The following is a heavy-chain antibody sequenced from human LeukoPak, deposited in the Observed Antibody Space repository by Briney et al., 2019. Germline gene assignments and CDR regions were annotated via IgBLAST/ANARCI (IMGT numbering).Heavy chain of an antibody. CDR3: ARGRYCSGGSCCGAR. J-gene: IGHJ4*02. D-gene: IGHD2-15*01. CDR1: GFTFGDYA. CDR2: IRSKAYGGTT. V-gene: IGHV3-49*03. Sequence: GGSLRLSCTTSGFTFGDYAMSWFRQAPGKGLEWVGFIRSKAYGGTTEYAASVKGRFTISRDDSKSIAYLQMNSLKTEDTAVYYCARGRYCSGGSCCGARWGQGTLVTVSS.